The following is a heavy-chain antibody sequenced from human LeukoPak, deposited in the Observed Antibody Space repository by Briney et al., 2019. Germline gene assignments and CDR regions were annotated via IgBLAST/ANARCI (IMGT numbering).Heavy chain of an antibody. V-gene: IGHV1-8*03. J-gene: IGHJ4*02. D-gene: IGHD2-21*02. CDR2: MNPNNGDS. CDR3: ARTSSMTASGYDY. CDR1: GYTFTNYH. Sequence: ASVTVSCTASGYTFTNYHINWVRQASGQGLEWMGWMNPNNGDSGYAQNLQGRVTITTDTSISTAYMELRILRSDDTAVYFCARTSSMTASGYDYSGQGTLVTVSS.